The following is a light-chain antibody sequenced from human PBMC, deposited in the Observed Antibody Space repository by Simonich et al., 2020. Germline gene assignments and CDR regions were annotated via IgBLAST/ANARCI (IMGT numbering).Light chain of an antibody. CDR3: QQYGSSPT. CDR2: DAS. CDR1: QSVSSY. J-gene: IGKJ1*01. Sequence: EIVLTQPPATLSLSPGERATLPCRASQSVSSYLAWYQQKPGLAPRLLIYDASSRATGIPDRFSGSGSGTDFTLTISRLEPEDFAVYYCQQYGSSPTFGQGTKVEIK. V-gene: IGKV3D-20*01.